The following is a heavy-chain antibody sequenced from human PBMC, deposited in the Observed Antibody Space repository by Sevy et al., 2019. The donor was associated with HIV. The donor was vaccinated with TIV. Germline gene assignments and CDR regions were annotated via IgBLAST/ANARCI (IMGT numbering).Heavy chain of an antibody. V-gene: IGHV3-30-3*01. CDR1: GFTFSSYA. D-gene: IGHD2-21*01. J-gene: IGHJ6*02. CDR3: ARDRLLHLHIVDRSYGMDV. CDR2: ISYDGSNK. Sequence: GGSLRLSCAASGFTFSSYAMHWVRQAPGKGLEWVAVISYDGSNKYYADSVKDRFTISRDNSKNTLYLQMNSLRAEDTAVYYCARDRLLHLHIVDRSYGMDVWGQGTTVTVSS.